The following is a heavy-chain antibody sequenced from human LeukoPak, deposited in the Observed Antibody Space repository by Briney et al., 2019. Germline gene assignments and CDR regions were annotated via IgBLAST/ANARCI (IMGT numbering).Heavy chain of an antibody. Sequence: PSETLSLTCTVSGGSISSSSYYWGWIRQPPGKGLEYIGSVYYTGNTYYNPSLKSRVTISVDTSKIQFSLKLNSVTAADTAVYYCSTSTGTTYNSIDPWGQGTLVTVSS. CDR1: GGSISSSSYY. J-gene: IGHJ5*02. V-gene: IGHV4-39*07. CDR2: VYYTGNT. D-gene: IGHD4-11*01. CDR3: STSTGTTYNSIDP.